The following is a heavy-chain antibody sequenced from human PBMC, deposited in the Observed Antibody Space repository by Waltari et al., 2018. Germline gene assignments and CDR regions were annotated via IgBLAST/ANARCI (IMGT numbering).Heavy chain of an antibody. J-gene: IGHJ5*02. CDR1: GGPISGYS. CDR2: FYSSGST. V-gene: IGHV4-4*07. CDR3: ARESVNWFDP. Sequence: QVQLQESGPGLVKPSETLSLTCTVPGGPISGYSWSWIRQPAGKGLEWIGRFYSSGSTNYNPSLKSRVTMSVDTSKNQFSLKLSSVTAADTAVYYCARESVNWFDPWGQGTLVTVSS.